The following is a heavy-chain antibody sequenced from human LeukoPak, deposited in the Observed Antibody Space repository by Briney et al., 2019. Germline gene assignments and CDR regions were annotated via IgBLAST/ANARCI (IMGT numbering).Heavy chain of an antibody. CDR2: MYYSGST. D-gene: IGHD3-16*02. CDR3: ATTIRGIISWFDP. CDR1: GASIGSSSYF. Sequence: SETLSLTCIVSGASIGSSSYFWGWIRQPPGKGLEWIGSMYYSGSTYYNPSLKSRVTISVDTSKNLFSLKLSSVTATDTAVYYCATTIRGIISWFDPWGKGTLVTVSS. J-gene: IGHJ5*02. V-gene: IGHV4-39*01.